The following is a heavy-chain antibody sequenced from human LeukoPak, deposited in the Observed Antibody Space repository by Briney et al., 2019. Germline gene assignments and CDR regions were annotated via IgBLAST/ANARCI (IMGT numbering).Heavy chain of an antibody. CDR3: ARDRTTDFWSGYYTNYFDY. V-gene: IGHV4-38-2*02. CDR2: IYHSGST. CDR1: GYPISSGYY. Sequence: SETLSLTCTVSGYPISSGYYWGWIRQPPGKGLEWIGSIYHSGSTYYNPSLKSRVTISVDTSKNQFSLKLSSVTAADTAVYYCARDRTTDFWSGYYTNYFDYWGQGTLVTVSS. D-gene: IGHD3-3*01. J-gene: IGHJ4*02.